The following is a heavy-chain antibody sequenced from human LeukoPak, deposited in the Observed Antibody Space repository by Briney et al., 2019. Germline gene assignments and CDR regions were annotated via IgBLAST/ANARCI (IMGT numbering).Heavy chain of an antibody. D-gene: IGHD6-13*01. V-gene: IGHV4-38-2*02. CDR3: ARVEKYTSSGPTDP. J-gene: IGHJ5*02. CDR2: VYHSGSI. CDR1: GDSLVSGHY. Sequence: SETLSLTCTVSGDSLVSGHYWGWIRQPPGQGLEWVGSVYHSGSIYDNPSLKSRVIMSVDTSKNQFSLKLSSVTAADTAVYYCARVEKYTSSGPTDPWGQGTLVTVSS.